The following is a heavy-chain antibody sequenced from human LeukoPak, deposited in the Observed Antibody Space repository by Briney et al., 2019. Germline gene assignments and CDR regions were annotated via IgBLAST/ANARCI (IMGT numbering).Heavy chain of an antibody. V-gene: IGHV4-4*08. Sequence: SETLSLTCTVSGGSISSYYWSWIRQPPGKGLEWIGRIYTSGSTNYNPSLKSRVTISVDTSKNLFSLKLSSVTAADTAVYYCARARGVTMVRGVIKEGYYFDYWGQGTLVTVSS. J-gene: IGHJ4*02. CDR2: IYTSGST. CDR3: ARARGVTMVRGVIKEGYYFDY. CDR1: GGSISSYY. D-gene: IGHD3-10*01.